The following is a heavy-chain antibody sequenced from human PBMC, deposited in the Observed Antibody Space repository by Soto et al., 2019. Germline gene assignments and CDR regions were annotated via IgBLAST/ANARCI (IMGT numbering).Heavy chain of an antibody. Sequence: VQVVESGGGLIQPGGSLRLSCAASGFTVSSNYMGWVRRAPGKGLECVSVIYSGGSTDYADSVMGRFTISRDNSKNTLYLQMNSLRAEDTAMYYCARSWGYLDYWGQGTLVTVSS. CDR1: GFTVSSNY. CDR2: IYSGGST. CDR3: ARSWGYLDY. V-gene: IGHV3-53*01. J-gene: IGHJ4*02. D-gene: IGHD3-16*01.